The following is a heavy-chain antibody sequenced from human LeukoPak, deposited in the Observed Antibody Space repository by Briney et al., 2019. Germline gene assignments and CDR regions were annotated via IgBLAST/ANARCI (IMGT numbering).Heavy chain of an antibody. Sequence: PGRSLRLSCAASGFTFDDYAMHWVRQAPGKGLEWVSGISWNSGSIGYADSVKGRFTISRDNAKNSLYLQMNSLRAEDMALYYCAKGQYDFWSGNVFDYWGQETLVTVSS. V-gene: IGHV3-9*03. D-gene: IGHD3-3*01. CDR1: GFTFDDYA. CDR2: ISWNSGSI. CDR3: AKGQYDFWSGNVFDY. J-gene: IGHJ4*02.